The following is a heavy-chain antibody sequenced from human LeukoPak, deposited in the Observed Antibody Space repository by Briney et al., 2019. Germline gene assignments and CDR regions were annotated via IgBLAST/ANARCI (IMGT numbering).Heavy chain of an antibody. V-gene: IGHV3-30*18. D-gene: IGHD3-22*01. Sequence: GGSLRLSCAASGFTFSSYGMHWVRQAPGKGLEWVAVISYDGSNKYYADSVKGRFTIFRDNSKNTLYLQMNSLRAEDTAVYYCAKDVDYDSSSALDYWGQGTLVTVSS. CDR1: GFTFSSYG. J-gene: IGHJ4*02. CDR2: ISYDGSNK. CDR3: AKDVDYDSSSALDY.